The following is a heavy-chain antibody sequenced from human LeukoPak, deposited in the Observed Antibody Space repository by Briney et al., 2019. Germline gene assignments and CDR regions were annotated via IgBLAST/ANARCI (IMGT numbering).Heavy chain of an antibody. Sequence: PSETLSLTCAVYGGSFSGYYWSWIRQPPGKGLEWIGEINHSGSTNYNPSLKSRVTISVDTSKNQFSLKLGSVTAADTAVYYCASPGSGRHAFDIWGQGTMVTVSS. CDR2: INHSGST. CDR3: ASPGSGRHAFDI. D-gene: IGHD3-10*01. V-gene: IGHV4-34*01. J-gene: IGHJ3*02. CDR1: GGSFSGYY.